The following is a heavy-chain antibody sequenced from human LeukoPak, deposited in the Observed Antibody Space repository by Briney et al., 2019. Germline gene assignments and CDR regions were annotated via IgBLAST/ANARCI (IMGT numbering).Heavy chain of an antibody. J-gene: IGHJ4*02. CDR3: ARVSLQETDSIAAAGTRYRAFDY. D-gene: IGHD6-13*01. V-gene: IGHV6-1*01. Sequence: SQTLSLTCAISGDSVSSNSAAWNWIRQSPSRGLEWLGRTYYRSKWYNDYAVSVKSRITINPDTSKNQFSLQLNSVTPEDTAVYYCARVSLQETDSIAAAGTRYRAFDYWGQGTLVTVSS. CDR2: TYYRSKWYN. CDR1: GDSVSSNSAA.